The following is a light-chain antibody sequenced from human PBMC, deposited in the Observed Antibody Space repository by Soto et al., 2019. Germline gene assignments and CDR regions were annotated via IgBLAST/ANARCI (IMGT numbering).Light chain of an antibody. CDR3: QQYVSPPWT. CDR2: GAS. CDR1: QSLSKTY. V-gene: IGKV3-20*01. J-gene: IGKJ1*01. Sequence: EIVLTQSPGTLSSSPGERATLSCRASQSLSKTYLAWYQKKPGQAPRLLIDGASNRATGTPDRFSGSGYGTDFTLTISRLETEDFAVYYCQQYVSPPWTFGQGTKVEIQ.